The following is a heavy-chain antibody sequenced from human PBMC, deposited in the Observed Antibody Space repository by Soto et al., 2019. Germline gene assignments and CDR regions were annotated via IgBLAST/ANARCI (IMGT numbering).Heavy chain of an antibody. CDR1: VFTFSSYS. Sequence: PGGSLRLSFSASVFTFSSYSMSWVRQAPGKGLEWVSSISSSSSYIYYADSVKGRFTISRDNAKNSLYLQMNSLRAEDTAVYYCATDYGTDYRGQGTLVTVSS. J-gene: IGHJ4*02. D-gene: IGHD4-17*01. V-gene: IGHV3-21*01. CDR3: ATDYGTDY. CDR2: ISSSSSYI.